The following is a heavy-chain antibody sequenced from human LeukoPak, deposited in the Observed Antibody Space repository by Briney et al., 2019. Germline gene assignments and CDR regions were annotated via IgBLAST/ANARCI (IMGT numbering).Heavy chain of an antibody. Sequence: SETLSLTCAVYGGSFSGYYWSWIRQPPGKGLEWIGEINHSGSTNYNPSLKSRVTISVDTSKNQFSLKLSSVTAADTAVYYCARGHRERSLGWYDYWGQGTLVTVSS. CDR2: INHSGST. CDR3: ARGHRERSLGWYDY. V-gene: IGHV4-34*01. J-gene: IGHJ4*02. CDR1: GGSFSGYY. D-gene: IGHD6-19*01.